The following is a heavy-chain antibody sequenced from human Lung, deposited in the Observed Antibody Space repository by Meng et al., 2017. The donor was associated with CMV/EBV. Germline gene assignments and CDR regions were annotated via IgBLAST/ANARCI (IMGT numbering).Heavy chain of an antibody. CDR3: ARDYKFDTRPFDY. D-gene: IGHD3-22*01. CDR2: IHSSGYT. Sequence: SETXSLTCSVSGDSVSSSDYHWAWIRQPPGKGLECIGSIHSSGYTYSNPSLKSRVAFSLDTSKNQFSLKLSSVTAADTAVYYCARDYKFDTRPFDYWGQGTLVTVSS. CDR1: GDSVSSSDYH. J-gene: IGHJ4*02. V-gene: IGHV4-39*07.